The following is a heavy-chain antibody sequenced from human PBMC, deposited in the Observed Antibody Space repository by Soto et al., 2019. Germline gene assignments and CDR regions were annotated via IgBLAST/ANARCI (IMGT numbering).Heavy chain of an antibody. CDR1: GFTFSSYA. CDR2: ISYDGSNK. CDR3: ARDLPMIVVVTGAFDI. D-gene: IGHD3-22*01. J-gene: IGHJ3*02. V-gene: IGHV3-30-3*01. Sequence: GGSLRLSCAASGFTFSSYAMHWVRQAPGKGLEWVAVISYDGSNKYYADSVKGRFTISRDNSKNTLYLQMNSLRAEDTAVYYCARDLPMIVVVTGAFDIWGQGTMVPSPQ.